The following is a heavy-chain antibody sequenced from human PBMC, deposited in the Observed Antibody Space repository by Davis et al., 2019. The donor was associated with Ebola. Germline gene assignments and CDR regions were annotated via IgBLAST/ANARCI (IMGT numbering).Heavy chain of an antibody. CDR2: ISSSSSYI. CDR3: ARAGRSSSIDY. D-gene: IGHD6-6*01. CDR1: GFTFSSYS. V-gene: IGHV3-21*01. J-gene: IGHJ4*02. Sequence: GESLKISCAASGFTFSSYSMNWVRQAPGKGLEWVSSISSSSSYIYYADSVKGRFTISRDNAKNSLYLQMNSLRAEDTAVYYCARAGRSSSIDYWGQGTLVTVSS.